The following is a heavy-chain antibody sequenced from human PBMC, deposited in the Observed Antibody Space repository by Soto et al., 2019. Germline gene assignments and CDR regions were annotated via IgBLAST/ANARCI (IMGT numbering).Heavy chain of an antibody. CDR3: PRVRDXFDP. V-gene: IGHV4-34*01. Sequence: QVQLQQWGAGLLKPSETLSLTCAVYGGSFSGYYWNWIRQPPGKGLEGIGEIDHIGYTTYTPSLKIRVPVSLDTSQDQFFLRLPSVPSAGTAVYYCPRVRDXFDPWGQGTLV. J-gene: IGHJ5*02. CDR1: GGSFSGYY. D-gene: IGHD3-3*01. CDR2: IDHIGYT.